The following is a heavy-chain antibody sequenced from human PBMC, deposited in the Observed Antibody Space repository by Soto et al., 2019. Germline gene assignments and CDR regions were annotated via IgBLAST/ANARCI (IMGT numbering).Heavy chain of an antibody. V-gene: IGHV4-30-2*01. CDR3: ASSRYGYTFYDY. Sequence: PSETLSLTCTVSGGSINSGGYSWSWIRQPPGKGLEWIGYIYHSGSTYYNPSLKSRVTISVDRSKNQFSLKLSSVTAADTAVYYCASSRYGYTFYDYWGQVTLVTVSS. D-gene: IGHD5-18*01. CDR2: IYHSGST. CDR1: GGSINSGGYS. J-gene: IGHJ4*02.